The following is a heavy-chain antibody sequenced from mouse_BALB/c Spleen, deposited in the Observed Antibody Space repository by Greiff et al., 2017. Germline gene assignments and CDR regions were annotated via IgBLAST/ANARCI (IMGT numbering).Heavy chain of an antibody. CDR3: AREDYDYDVVAY. D-gene: IGHD2-4*01. Sequence: EVQLVESGGGLVQPGGSRKLSCAASGFTFSSFGMHWVRQAPEKGLEWVAYISSGSSTIYYADTVKGRFTISRDNPKNTLFLQMTSLRSEDTAMYYCAREDYDYDVVAYWGQGTLVTVSA. CDR2: ISSGSSTI. CDR1: GFTFSSFG. J-gene: IGHJ3*01. V-gene: IGHV5-17*02.